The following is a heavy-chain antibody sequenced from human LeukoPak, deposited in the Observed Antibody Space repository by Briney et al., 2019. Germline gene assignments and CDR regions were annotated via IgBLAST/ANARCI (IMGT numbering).Heavy chain of an antibody. D-gene: IGHD3-22*01. CDR2: IKQDGSEK. CDR3: ARERPSAYDSSGYYYFDY. Sequence: PGGSLRLSCAASGFTFSGFWMSWVRQAPGKGLEWVANIKQDGSEKYYVDSVKGRFTISRDNAKNSLYLQMNSLRAEDTAVYYCARERPSAYDSSGYYYFDYWGQGTLVTVSS. CDR1: GFTFSGFW. V-gene: IGHV3-7*01. J-gene: IGHJ4*02.